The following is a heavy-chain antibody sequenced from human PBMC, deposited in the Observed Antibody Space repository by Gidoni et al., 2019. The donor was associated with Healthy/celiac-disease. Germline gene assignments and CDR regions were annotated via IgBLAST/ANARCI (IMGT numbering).Heavy chain of an antibody. J-gene: IGHJ4*02. CDR3: AKVTMIVVVGGFDY. CDR2: ISGSGGST. CDR1: GFPFSSYA. D-gene: IGHD3-22*01. Sequence: EVQLVESAGGLVPPGGSLGLSCSASGFPFSSYAMRWVRQAPGKGLEWVSAISGSGGSTYYADSVKGRFTISRDKSKNTLYLQMNSLRAEDTAVDYCAKVTMIVVVGGFDYWGQGTLVTVSS. V-gene: IGHV3-23*04.